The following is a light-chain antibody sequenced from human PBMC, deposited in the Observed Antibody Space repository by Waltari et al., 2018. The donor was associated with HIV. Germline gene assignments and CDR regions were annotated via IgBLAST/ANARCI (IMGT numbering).Light chain of an antibody. V-gene: IGLV2-11*01. J-gene: IGLJ3*02. CDR3: CSYAGTYTYVL. CDR2: EVI. Sequence: QSALTQPRPVSGSPGQSVTLSRTGTSCVVGGFDSVSGYLQHPVKVPKLIIYEVIKRPSGVPDRFSCSKSGNTASLTISGLQTEDEADYFCCSYAGTYTYVLFGGGTKLTVL. CDR1: SCVVGGFDS.